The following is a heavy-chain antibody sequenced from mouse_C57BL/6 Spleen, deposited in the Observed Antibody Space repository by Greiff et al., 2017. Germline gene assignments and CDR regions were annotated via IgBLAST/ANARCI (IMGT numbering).Heavy chain of an antibody. CDR1: GFTFSSYA. D-gene: IGHD1-1*01. CDR3: ARDKNYGAYYCDY. Sequence: EVKLVESGGGLVKPGGSLKLSCAASGFTFSSYAMSWVRQTPEKRLEWVATISDGGSYTYYPDNVKGRFTISRDNAKNNLYLQMSHLKSEDTAMYYCARDKNYGAYYCDYWGQGTTLTVSS. J-gene: IGHJ2*01. V-gene: IGHV5-4*01. CDR2: ISDGGSYT.